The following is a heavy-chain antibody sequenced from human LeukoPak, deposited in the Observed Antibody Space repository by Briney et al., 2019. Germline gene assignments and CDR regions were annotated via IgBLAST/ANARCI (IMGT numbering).Heavy chain of an antibody. CDR1: GYTFTSYG. CDR2: ISAYNGNT. J-gene: IGHJ6*02. D-gene: IGHD1-1*01. V-gene: IGHV1-18*01. Sequence: GASVKVSCKASGYTFTSYGISWVRQAPGQGLEWMGWISAYNGNTNYAQKHQGRVTMTTDTSTSTAYMELRSLRSDDTAVYYCARIGHNWNDWGAYYYYYGMDVWGQGTTVTVSS. CDR3: ARIGHNWNDWGAYYYYYGMDV.